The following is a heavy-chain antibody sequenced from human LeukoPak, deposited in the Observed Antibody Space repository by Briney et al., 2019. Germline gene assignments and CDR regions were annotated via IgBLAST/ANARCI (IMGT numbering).Heavy chain of an antibody. V-gene: IGHV3-23*01. CDR3: AKDNRRYYTSGPNPDSLH. Sequence: GGSLRLSCAASGFTFSSYAMSWVRRAPGKGLESFSSISGSGGDAYYTDSVKGRFTISRDNLKNTLYLQMNSLRVEDTAFYYCAKDNRRYYTSGPNPDSLHWGQGALVTVSS. J-gene: IGHJ4*02. D-gene: IGHD6-19*01. CDR1: GFTFSSYA. CDR2: ISGSGGDA.